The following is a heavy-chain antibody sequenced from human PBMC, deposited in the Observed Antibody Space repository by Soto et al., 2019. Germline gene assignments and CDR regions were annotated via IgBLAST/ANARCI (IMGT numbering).Heavy chain of an antibody. Sequence: SETLSLTCTVSGGSISSYYWSWIRQPPGKGLEWIGYIYYSGSTNYNPSLKSRVPISVDTSKNQFSLKLSSVTAADTAVYYCARAGRSSSSWYDYYFDYWGQGTLVTVSS. D-gene: IGHD6-13*01. V-gene: IGHV4-59*01. CDR3: ARAGRSSSSWYDYYFDY. CDR1: GGSISSYY. CDR2: IYYSGST. J-gene: IGHJ4*02.